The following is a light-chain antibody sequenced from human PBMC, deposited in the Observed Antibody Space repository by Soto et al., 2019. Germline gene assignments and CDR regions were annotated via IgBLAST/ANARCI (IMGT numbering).Light chain of an antibody. CDR3: KKYNSALWT. V-gene: IGKV1-27*01. CDR2: AAS. J-gene: IGKJ1*01. CDR1: QGISNY. Sequence: DIQMTQSPSSLSASVGDRVTITCRASQGISNYLAWYQQKPGKVPKLLIYAASTLQSGVPSRFSGSGSGTDFTLHISSLQPEDVAPYYCKKYNSALWTFGQGTKVEIK.